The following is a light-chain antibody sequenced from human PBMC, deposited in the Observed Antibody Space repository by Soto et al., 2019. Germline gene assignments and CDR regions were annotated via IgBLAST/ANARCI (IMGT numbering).Light chain of an antibody. J-gene: IGKJ1*01. V-gene: IGKV4-1*01. CDR3: QQYYSPPWT. CDR2: WAS. Sequence: DIVMTQSPDSLAVSLGERATINCKSSQSVFFSSNNKNYLAWYQQKPGQSPKLLIYWASTRESGVPDRFSGSGSGTDFTLTISSLQAADVAVYFCQQYYSPPWTFGPGTKVDIK. CDR1: QSVFFSSNNKNY.